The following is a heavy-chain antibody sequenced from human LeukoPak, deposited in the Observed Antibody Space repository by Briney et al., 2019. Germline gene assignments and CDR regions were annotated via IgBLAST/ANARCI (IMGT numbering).Heavy chain of an antibody. CDR1: GFTFSHFA. J-gene: IGHJ4*02. V-gene: IGHV3-23*01. CDR2: ISGVGDAT. CDR3: AKDVGDIRFDH. Sequence: GGSLRLSCAASGFTFSHFAMAWVRQAPGKGLEWVATISGVGDATHYADSVTGLFTVSRDNSKNTLFLQMNSVRVEDTAVYRCAKDVGDIRFDHWGQGTLVTVSS. D-gene: IGHD3-16*02.